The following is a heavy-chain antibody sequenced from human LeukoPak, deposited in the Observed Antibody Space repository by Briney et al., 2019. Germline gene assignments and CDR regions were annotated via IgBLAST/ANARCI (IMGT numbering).Heavy chain of an antibody. CDR3: ASSDYGDYPLGY. CDR2: INHSGST. J-gene: IGHJ4*02. D-gene: IGHD4-17*01. CDR1: GGSFSGYY. V-gene: IGHV4-34*01. Sequence: SETLSLTCAVYGGSFSGYYWSWIRQPPGKGLEWIGEINHSGSTNYNPSLKSRVTISVDTSKNQFSLKLSSVTAADTAVYYCASSDYGDYPLGYWGQGTLVTVSS.